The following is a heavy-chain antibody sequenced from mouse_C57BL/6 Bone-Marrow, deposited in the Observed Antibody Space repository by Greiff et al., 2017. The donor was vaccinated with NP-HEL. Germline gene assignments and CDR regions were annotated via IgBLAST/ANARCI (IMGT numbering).Heavy chain of an antibody. D-gene: IGHD4-1*01. CDR2: ISYDGSN. Sequence: EVQLQESGPGLVKPSQSLSLTCSVTGYSITSGYYWNWIRQFPGNKLEWMGYISYDGSNNYNPSLKNRISITRDTSKNQFFLKLNSVTTEDTATYYCARDLDWDGAYWGQGTLVTVSA. V-gene: IGHV3-6*01. CDR3: ARDLDWDGAY. J-gene: IGHJ3*01. CDR1: GYSITSGYY.